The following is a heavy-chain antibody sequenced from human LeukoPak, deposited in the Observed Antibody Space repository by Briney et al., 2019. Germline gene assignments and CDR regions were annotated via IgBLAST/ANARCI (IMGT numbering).Heavy chain of an antibody. CDR3: VKGEPLAYCGGDCFS. D-gene: IGHD2-21*02. J-gene: IGHJ5*02. V-gene: IGHV3-23*01. CDR1: GFSFTTYD. CDR2: INTSGGRT. Sequence: QTGGSLRLSCAASGFSFTTYDMSWVRQAPGTGLEWVSGINTSGGRTYYADSVKGRFTISRDNSKHTVDLQMNSLRSEDTAVYYCVKGEPLAYCGGDCFSWGQGTLVTVSS.